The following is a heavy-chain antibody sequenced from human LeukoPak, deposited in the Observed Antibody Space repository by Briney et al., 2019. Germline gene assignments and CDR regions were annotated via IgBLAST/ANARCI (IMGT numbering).Heavy chain of an antibody. V-gene: IGHV4-59*08. CDR3: ARGSAWYFY. CDR2: IYYSGST. Sequence: SETLSLTCTVSGGSISSYYWSWIRQPPGKGPEWIGYIYYSGSTNYNPSLKSRVTISVDTSKNQFSLKLNSVTAADTAVYFCARGSAWYFYWGQGTLVTVSS. CDR1: GGSISSYY. D-gene: IGHD6-19*01. J-gene: IGHJ4*02.